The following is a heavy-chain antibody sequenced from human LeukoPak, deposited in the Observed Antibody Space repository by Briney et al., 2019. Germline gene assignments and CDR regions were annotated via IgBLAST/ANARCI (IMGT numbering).Heavy chain of an antibody. V-gene: IGHV3-48*01. CDR3: ARDQGGDTSY. D-gene: IGHD2-2*01. CDR2: ISSYSGTI. CDR1: GFTFSTYS. J-gene: IGHJ4*02. Sequence: GGSLRLSCAASGFTFSTYSMNWVRQAPGKGLEWISYISSYSGTIDYADSVKGRFTISRDNAKNSLYLQMNSLRAEDTAVYYCARDQGGDTSYWGQGTLVTVSS.